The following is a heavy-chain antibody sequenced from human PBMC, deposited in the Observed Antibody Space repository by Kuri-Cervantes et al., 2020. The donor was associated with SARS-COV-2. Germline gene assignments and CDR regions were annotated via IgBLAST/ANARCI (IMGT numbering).Heavy chain of an antibody. V-gene: IGHV4-34*01. CDR1: GGSFSGYY. J-gene: IGHJ5*02. CDR3: ARGRGYCSSTSCSMRDRYRWFDP. D-gene: IGHD2-2*01. CDR2: INHSGST. Sequence: GSLRLSCAVYGGSFSGYYWSWIRQPPGKGLEWIGEINHSGSTNYNPSLKSRVTISVDTSKNQFSLKLSSVTAADTAVYYCARGRGYCSSTSCSMRDRYRWFDPWGQGTLVTVSS.